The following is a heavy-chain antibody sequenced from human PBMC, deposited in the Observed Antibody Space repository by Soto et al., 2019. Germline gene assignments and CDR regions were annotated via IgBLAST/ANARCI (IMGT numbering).Heavy chain of an antibody. CDR2: LSYDGSNK. D-gene: IGHD2-2*01. CDR3: ARVVPAAMYYYYGMDV. Sequence: QVQLVESGGGVVQPGRSLRLSCAASGFTFSTYAMHWVRQAPGKGLEWVAVLSYDGSNKYYADSVKGRFTICRDNSKNTLYLQMNSLRAEDTAVYYCARVVPAAMYYYYGMDVWGQGTTVTVSS. V-gene: IGHV3-30*03. CDR1: GFTFSTYA. J-gene: IGHJ6*02.